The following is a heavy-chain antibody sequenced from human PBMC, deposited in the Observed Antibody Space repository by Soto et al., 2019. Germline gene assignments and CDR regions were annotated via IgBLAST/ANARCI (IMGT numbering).Heavy chain of an antibody. CDR3: AKLGASSDNGAFDI. CDR2: ISYDGSNK. J-gene: IGHJ3*02. CDR1: GFTFSSYG. Sequence: GGSLRLSCAASGFTFSSYGMHWVRQAPGKGLEWVAVISYDGSNKYYADSVKGRFTISRDNSKNTLYLQMNSLRAEDTAVYYCAKLGASSDNGAFDIWGQGTMVTVSS. V-gene: IGHV3-30*18. D-gene: IGHD1-26*01.